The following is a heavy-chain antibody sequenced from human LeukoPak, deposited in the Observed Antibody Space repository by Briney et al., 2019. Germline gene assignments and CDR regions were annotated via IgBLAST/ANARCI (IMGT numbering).Heavy chain of an antibody. J-gene: IGHJ4*02. D-gene: IGHD3-22*01. CDR2: INSDGSSR. V-gene: IGHV3-74*01. CDR1: GFTFSNYW. CDR3: ATRWDYYDSSGYWVDY. Sequence: PGGSLRLSCAASGFTFSNYWMHWVRQAPGKGLVWVSRINSDGSSRNYADSVKGRFTISRDNAKNTLYLQMNSLRAEDTAVYYCATRWDYYDSSGYWVDYWGQGTLVTVSS.